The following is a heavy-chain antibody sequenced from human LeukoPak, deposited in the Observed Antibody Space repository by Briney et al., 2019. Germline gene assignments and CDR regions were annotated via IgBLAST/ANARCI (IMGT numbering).Heavy chain of an antibody. CDR2: INRNSGGT. J-gene: IGHJ3*02. V-gene: IGHV1-2*02. CDR1: GYTLTDYY. Sequence: ASVKVSCKASGYTLTDYYMHWVRQAPGQGLEWMGWINRNSGGTDYAQKFQGRVTMTRDTSISTAYMELSRLRSDDTAVYYCARRAPQGAFDIWAQGTMVTVSS. CDR3: ARRAPQGAFDI.